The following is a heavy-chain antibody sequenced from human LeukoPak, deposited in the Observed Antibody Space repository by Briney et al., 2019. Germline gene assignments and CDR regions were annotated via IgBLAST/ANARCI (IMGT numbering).Heavy chain of an antibody. CDR3: ARVLNYYDSSGYYFSY. J-gene: IGHJ4*02. Sequence: PGGSLRLSCAASGFTLSYYTMHWVRQAPGKGLEWVAVISYDGSNKYYADSVKGRFTISRDNSKNTLYLQMNSLRAEDTAVYYCARVLNYYDSSGYYFSYWGQGTLVTVSS. V-gene: IGHV3-30-3*01. CDR1: GFTLSYYT. D-gene: IGHD3-22*01. CDR2: ISYDGSNK.